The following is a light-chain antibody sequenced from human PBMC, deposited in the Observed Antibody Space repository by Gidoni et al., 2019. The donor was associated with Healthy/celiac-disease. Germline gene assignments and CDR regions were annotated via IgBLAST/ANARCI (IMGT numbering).Light chain of an antibody. CDR1: SSNIGAGYD. CDR3: QSYDSSLSGYV. CDR2: GNS. J-gene: IGLJ1*01. Sequence: QSVLTQPPSVSGAPGQWVTIPCTGCSSNIGAGYDVHWYQQLPGTAPKLLIYGNSNRPSGVPDRFSGSKSGTSASLAITGLQAEDEADYYCQSYDSSLSGYVFGTGTKVTVL. V-gene: IGLV1-40*01.